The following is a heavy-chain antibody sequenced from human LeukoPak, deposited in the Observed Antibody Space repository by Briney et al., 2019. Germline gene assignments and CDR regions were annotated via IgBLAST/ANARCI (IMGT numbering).Heavy chain of an antibody. Sequence: GGSLRLSCAASGFTFSSYAMSWVRQAPGKGLELVSAISGSGGGTYYADSVKGRFTISRDNSKNTLYLHMHSVRAEDTAVYYCAKEALCSGGSCYSIPTRYFDYWGQGTLVTVSS. D-gene: IGHD2-15*01. V-gene: IGHV3-23*01. CDR2: ISGSGGGT. J-gene: IGHJ4*02. CDR1: GFTFSSYA. CDR3: AKEALCSGGSCYSIPTRYFDY.